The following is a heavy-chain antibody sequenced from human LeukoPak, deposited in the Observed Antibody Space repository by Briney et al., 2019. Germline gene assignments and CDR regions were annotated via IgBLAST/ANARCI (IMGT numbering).Heavy chain of an antibody. J-gene: IGHJ3*02. CDR3: ARGDKGEHAFDI. CDR2: ISSSSSTI. CDR1: GFTFSSYS. V-gene: IGHV3-48*02. Sequence: PGGSLRLSCAASGFTFSSYSMNWVRQAPGKGLEWVSYISSSSSTIYYADSVKGRFTISRDNDKNSLYLQMNSLRDEDTAVYSCARGDKGEHAFDIWGQGTMVTVSS.